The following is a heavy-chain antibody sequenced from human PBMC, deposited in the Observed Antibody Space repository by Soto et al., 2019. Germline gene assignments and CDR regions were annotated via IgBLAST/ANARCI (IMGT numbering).Heavy chain of an antibody. CDR3: VRQGFGALHGLVDV. Sequence: QVQLQESGPGRVKPSETLSLICSDSGGSISSHNWGWIRLPPGKGLERIGYIRDSGATSYNPPLNTCVTISLEASKKKFSLKRTSVTAADTAVYYCVRQGFGALHGLVDVWGQGTTVTVSS. CDR1: GGSISSHN. V-gene: IGHV4-59*08. D-gene: IGHD3-10*01. J-gene: IGHJ6*02. CDR2: IRDSGAT.